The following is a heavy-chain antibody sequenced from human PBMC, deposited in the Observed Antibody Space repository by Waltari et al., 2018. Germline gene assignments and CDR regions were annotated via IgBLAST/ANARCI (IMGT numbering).Heavy chain of an antibody. CDR1: GFSLSNYA. D-gene: IGHD6-13*01. J-gene: IGHJ4*02. CDR2: ISGMGGNP. V-gene: IGHV3-23*01. CDR3: AKMGMGGSSWYFDN. Sequence: EVQLLESGGGLVQPGGSLRLSCAASGFSLSNYAMTWVRQAPGKGREWVSPISGMGGNPYYADSVRGRFTISRDNPKNTVYLQMNSLRAEDTAVYYCAKMGMGGSSWYFDNWGQGALVTVSS.